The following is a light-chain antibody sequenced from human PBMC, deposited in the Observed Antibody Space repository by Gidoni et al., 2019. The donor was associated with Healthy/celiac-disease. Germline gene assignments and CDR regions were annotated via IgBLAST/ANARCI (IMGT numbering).Light chain of an antibody. CDR3: NSRDSSGNPVV. Sequence: SSELTQDPAVSVALGQTVRITCQGDSLRSYYASWYQQKPGQAPVLVIYGKNNRPSGIPDRFSCSSSGNTASLTITGAQAEDEADYYCNSRDSSGNPVVFGGGTKLTVL. CDR1: SLRSYY. CDR2: GKN. J-gene: IGLJ2*01. V-gene: IGLV3-19*01.